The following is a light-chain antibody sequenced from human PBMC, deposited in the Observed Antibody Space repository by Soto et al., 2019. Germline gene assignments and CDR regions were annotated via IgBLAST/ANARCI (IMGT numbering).Light chain of an antibody. CDR2: EVS. V-gene: IGLV2-8*01. Sequence: QSVLTQPPSASGSPGQSVTISCTGTSSDVGGYNYVSWYQQHPGKAPKLMIYEVSKRPSGVPGRFSGSKSGNTASLTVSGLQAEDEADYYCTSYAGSNNFFYVFGTGTKLTVL. CDR3: TSYAGSNNFFYV. J-gene: IGLJ1*01. CDR1: SSDVGGYNY.